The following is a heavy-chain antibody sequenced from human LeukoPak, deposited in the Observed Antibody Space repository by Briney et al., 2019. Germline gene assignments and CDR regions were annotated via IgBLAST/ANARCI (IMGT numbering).Heavy chain of an antibody. J-gene: IGHJ4*02. CDR2: MKEDGSEK. V-gene: IGHV3-7*03. CDR3: ARGPNYGSRSDFFDF. D-gene: IGHD3-10*01. Sequence: GGSLRLSCAASGFSFSDYWMNWVRQAPGKGLEWVANMKEDGSEKYCVDCVKGRFTISRDNTKNSLYLQMNSLRAEDTAVYYCARGPNYGSRSDFFDFWGQGTLVTVSS. CDR1: GFSFSDYW.